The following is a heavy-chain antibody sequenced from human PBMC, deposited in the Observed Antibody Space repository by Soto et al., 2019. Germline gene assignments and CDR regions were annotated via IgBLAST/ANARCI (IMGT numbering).Heavy chain of an antibody. J-gene: IGHJ6*02. D-gene: IGHD2-2*02. V-gene: IGHV3-30-3*01. CDR3: ESDCSSHTCYRQGGMDV. Sequence: QVQLVESGGGVVQPGRSLTLSCAASGFSLNSYAMHWVRQAPGKGLEWVAVISYDGINKFYEDSVKGRFTISRDNSKNTVYLQMDSLRTEDTAVYYCESDCSSHTCYRQGGMDVWGQGTTVTVSS. CDR1: GFSLNSYA. CDR2: ISYDGINK.